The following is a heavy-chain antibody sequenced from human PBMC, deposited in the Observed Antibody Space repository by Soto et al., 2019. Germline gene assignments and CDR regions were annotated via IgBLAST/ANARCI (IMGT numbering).Heavy chain of an antibody. V-gene: IGHV3-9*01. CDR2: ISWNSGSI. CDR3: ARGRFDY. Sequence: EVQLVESGGGLVQPGRSLRLSCAASGFTFDDYAMHWVRQAPGKGLEWVSCISWNSGSIGYADSVKGRFTISRDNTKNSLYLQMNGQRAEDPALYYCARGRFDYWGQGTLVTCSS. CDR1: GFTFDDYA. J-gene: IGHJ4*02.